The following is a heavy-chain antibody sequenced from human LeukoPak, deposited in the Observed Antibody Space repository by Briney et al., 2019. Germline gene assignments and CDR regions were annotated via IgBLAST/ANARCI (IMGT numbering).Heavy chain of an antibody. CDR3: ARDRDSSGWTNWFDP. D-gene: IGHD6-19*01. V-gene: IGHV4-59*01. J-gene: IGHJ5*02. Sequence: SETLSLTCTVSGGSISSYYWSWIRQPPGKGLEWIGYIYYSGSTNYNPSLKSRVTISVDTSKNQFSLKLSSVTAEDTAVYYCARDRDSSGWTNWFDPWGQGTLVTVSS. CDR1: GGSISSYY. CDR2: IYYSGST.